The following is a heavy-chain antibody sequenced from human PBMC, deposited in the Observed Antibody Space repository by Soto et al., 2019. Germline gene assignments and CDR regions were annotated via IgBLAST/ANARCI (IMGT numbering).Heavy chain of an antibody. J-gene: IGHJ4*02. CDR2: FYYSGTT. CDR3: ARTSHDRTGYYYFDY. V-gene: IGHV4-61*01. Sequence: PSETLSLTCTVSGGSVTGGSYYWSWIRQSPAKGLEWIGYFYYSGTTNYNPSLKSRVTISADTSKNQVSLTVNSVTAADTAVYYCARTSHDRTGYYYFDYWGRGTLVTVPS. D-gene: IGHD3-9*01. CDR1: GGSVTGGSYY.